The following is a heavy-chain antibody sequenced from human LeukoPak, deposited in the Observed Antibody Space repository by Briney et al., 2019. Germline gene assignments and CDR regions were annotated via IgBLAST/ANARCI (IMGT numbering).Heavy chain of an antibody. CDR2: IYTSGST. CDR1: GGSISSGSYY. Sequence: SQTLSLTCTVSGGSISSGSYYWSWIRQPAGKGLEWIGRIYTSGSTNYNPSLKRRVTMSVDTSKNQFSLKLSSVTAADTAVYYCARGTRYCTNGACYHPPFDYWGQGTLVTVSS. J-gene: IGHJ4*02. V-gene: IGHV4-61*02. CDR3: ARGTRYCTNGACYHPPFDY. D-gene: IGHD2-8*01.